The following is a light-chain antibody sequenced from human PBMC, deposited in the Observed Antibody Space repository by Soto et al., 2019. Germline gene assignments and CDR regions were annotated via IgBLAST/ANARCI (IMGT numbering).Light chain of an antibody. CDR3: QHRSNWRMYT. CDR1: QSVAGY. V-gene: IGKV3-11*01. Sequence: ELVLTQSPATLSLSPGERATLSCRASQSVAGYLAWYQQKPGQGPRLLIYDTSNRATGAPPRFSGSGSGTXXXXXISSLEPEDFAIYYCQHRSNWRMYTFGQGTKLEIK. J-gene: IGKJ2*01. CDR2: DTS.